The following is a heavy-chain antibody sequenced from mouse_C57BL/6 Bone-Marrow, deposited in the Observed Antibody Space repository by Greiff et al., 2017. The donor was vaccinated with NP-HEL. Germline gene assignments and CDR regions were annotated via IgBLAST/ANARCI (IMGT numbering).Heavy chain of an antibody. CDR3: TTFGYQFAY. J-gene: IGHJ3*01. D-gene: IGHD2-2*01. Sequence: EVQLQQSGAELVRPGASVKLSCTASGFNITDDYMHWVKQRPEQGLEWIGWIDPENGDTEYASKFQGKATITADTSSNTAYLQLSSLTSEDTAVYYCTTFGYQFAYWGQGTLVTVSA. CDR2: IDPENGDT. CDR1: GFNITDDY. V-gene: IGHV14-4*01.